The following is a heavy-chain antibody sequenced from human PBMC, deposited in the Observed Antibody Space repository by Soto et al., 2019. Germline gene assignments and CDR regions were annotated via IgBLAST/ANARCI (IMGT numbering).Heavy chain of an antibody. V-gene: IGHV1-69*02. CDR1: GGTFSSYT. CDR3: ARSSGSGTYYYMDV. D-gene: IGHD3-10*01. Sequence: GASVKVSCKACGGTFSSYTISWVRQAPGQGLEWMGRIIPILGIANYAQKFQGRVTITADKSTSTAYMELSSPRSEDTAVYYCARSSGSGTYYYMDVWGKGTTVTVSS. J-gene: IGHJ6*03. CDR2: IIPILGIA.